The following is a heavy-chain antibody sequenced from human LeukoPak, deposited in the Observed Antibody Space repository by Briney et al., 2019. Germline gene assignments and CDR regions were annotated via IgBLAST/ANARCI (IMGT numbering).Heavy chain of an antibody. Sequence: PSETLSLTCAVSGYSISSGYYWGWIRQPPGKRLEWIGSIYHSGSTYYNQSLKSRVTISVDTSKNQFSLKLSSVTAADTAVYYCARLNYDFWSGYNYAFDIWGQGTMVTVSS. CDR1: GYSISSGYY. V-gene: IGHV4-38-2*01. CDR3: ARLNYDFWSGYNYAFDI. CDR2: IYHSGST. D-gene: IGHD3-3*01. J-gene: IGHJ3*02.